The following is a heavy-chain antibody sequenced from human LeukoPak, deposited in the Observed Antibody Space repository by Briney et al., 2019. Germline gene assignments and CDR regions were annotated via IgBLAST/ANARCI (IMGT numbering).Heavy chain of an antibody. CDR2: ISGGGDGT. CDR1: GFTFSSYA. J-gene: IGHJ4*02. V-gene: IGHV3-23*01. CDR3: AKDRGGYSGYDSYFDY. D-gene: IGHD5-12*01. Sequence: GGSLRLSCAASGFTFSSYAMTWVRQAPGKGLEWVSAISGGGDGTYYTDSVKGRFTTSRDNSQNTPYLQMNSLRAEDTALYYCAKDRGGYSGYDSYFDYWGQGTLVTVSS.